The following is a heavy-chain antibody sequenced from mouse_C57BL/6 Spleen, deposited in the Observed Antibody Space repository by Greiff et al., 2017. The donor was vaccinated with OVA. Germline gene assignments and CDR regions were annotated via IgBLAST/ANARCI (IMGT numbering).Heavy chain of an antibody. Sequence: QVHVKQPGAELVKPGASVKLSCKASGYTFTSYWMHWVKQRPGQGLEWIGMIHPSSGGTNYNEKFKSKATLTVDKSSSTAYMQLSSLTSEDSAVYYCAIYSISYSNYGYYAFDYWGQGTSVTVSS. J-gene: IGHJ4*01. V-gene: IGHV1-64*01. CDR2: IHPSSGGT. CDR3: AIYSISYSNYGYYAFDY. D-gene: IGHD2-5*01. CDR1: GYTFTSYW.